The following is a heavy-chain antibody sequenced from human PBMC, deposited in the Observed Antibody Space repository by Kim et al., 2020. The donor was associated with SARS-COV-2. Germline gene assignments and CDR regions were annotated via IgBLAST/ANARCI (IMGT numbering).Heavy chain of an antibody. J-gene: IGHJ4*02. Sequence: YSHKFQGRVTITGDTSASTAYMELSSLRSEDTAVYYCARDRWLPRRAFDYWGQGTLVTVSS. V-gene: IGHV1-3*01. D-gene: IGHD5-12*01. CDR3: ARDRWLPRRAFDY.